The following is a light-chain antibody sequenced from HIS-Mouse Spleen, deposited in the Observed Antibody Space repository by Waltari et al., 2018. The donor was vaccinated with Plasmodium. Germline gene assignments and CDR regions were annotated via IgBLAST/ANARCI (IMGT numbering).Light chain of an antibody. V-gene: IGLV6-57*02. CDR2: EDN. Sequence: NFMLTQPHSVSESPGKTVTISCTGSSGSIASNYVQWSQQRPGSAPTTVIYEDNQRPPGVPDRFSGSIDSSSNSASLTISGLKTEDEADYYCQSYDSSNQGVFGGGTKLTVL. CDR3: QSYDSSNQGV. CDR1: SGSIASNY. J-gene: IGLJ2*01.